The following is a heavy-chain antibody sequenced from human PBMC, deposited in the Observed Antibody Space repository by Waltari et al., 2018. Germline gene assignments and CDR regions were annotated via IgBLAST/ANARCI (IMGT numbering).Heavy chain of an antibody. J-gene: IGHJ3*01. CDR1: GFTVNSNY. Sequence: EVQLVESGGGLIQPGGSLRLSCVGSGFTVNSNYMSWVRQVPGKGLEWVSNIPLVKNANYAESVRGRCTISRDNSKDTLYLQMNSLRVEDTAVYFCARHVSGPTRAAFDVWVQGTMVTVSP. V-gene: IGHV3-53*01. D-gene: IGHD6-19*01. CDR2: IPLVKNA. CDR3: ARHVSGPTRAAFDV.